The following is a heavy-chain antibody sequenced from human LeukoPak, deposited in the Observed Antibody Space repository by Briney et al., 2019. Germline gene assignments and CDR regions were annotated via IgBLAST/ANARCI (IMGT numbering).Heavy chain of an antibody. Sequence: ASVKVSCKASGYTFTGYYMHWVRQAPGQGLEWMGWINPNSGGTNCAQKFQGRVTMTRDTSISTAYMELSRLRSDDTAVYYCARARRDGYNSQYFDYWGQGTLVTVSS. V-gene: IGHV1-2*02. CDR3: ARARRDGYNSQYFDY. CDR1: GYTFTGYY. CDR2: INPNSGGT. D-gene: IGHD5-24*01. J-gene: IGHJ4*02.